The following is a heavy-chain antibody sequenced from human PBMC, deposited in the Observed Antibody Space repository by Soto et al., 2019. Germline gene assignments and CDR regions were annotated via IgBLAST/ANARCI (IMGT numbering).Heavy chain of an antibody. D-gene: IGHD4-17*01. CDR1: GGSISSYY. V-gene: IGHV4-59*01. J-gene: IGHJ3*02. CDR2: IYYSGST. Sequence: QVQLQESGPGLVKSSETLSLTCTVSGGSISSYYWNWIRQPPGKGLEWIGYIYYSGSTNYNPSLKSRVTISVDTSKSQFSLKLSSVTAADTAVYYCARGDSYGDYGLDDAFDIWGQGTMVTVSS. CDR3: ARGDSYGDYGLDDAFDI.